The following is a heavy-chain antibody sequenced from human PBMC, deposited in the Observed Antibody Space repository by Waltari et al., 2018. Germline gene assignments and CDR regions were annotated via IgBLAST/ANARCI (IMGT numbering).Heavy chain of an antibody. Sequence: EVQLVESGGGLIKPGGSLRLSCAASGFTVSSNYMSWVRQAPGKGLEWVSVIYSGGSTYYADSVKGRFTISRDNSKNTLYLQMNSLRAEDTAVYYCANQIAAANWYFDLWGRGTLVTVSS. J-gene: IGHJ2*01. CDR1: GFTVSSNY. CDR3: ANQIAAANWYFDL. CDR2: IYSGGST. V-gene: IGHV3-53*01. D-gene: IGHD6-13*01.